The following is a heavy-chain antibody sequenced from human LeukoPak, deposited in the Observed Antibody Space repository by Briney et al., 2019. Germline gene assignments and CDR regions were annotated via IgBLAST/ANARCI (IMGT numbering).Heavy chain of an antibody. J-gene: IGHJ4*02. CDR3: ARNLPAADY. Sequence: PGGSLRLSCAASAFSLNAYNMNWVRQAPGKGLEWVSSISYTGNYIYYADSVKGRLTLSRDNAKNSLYLQMNSLRAEDTAVYYCARNLPAADYWGQGTLVTVSS. CDR2: ISYTGNYI. V-gene: IGHV3-21*03. CDR1: AFSLNAYN. D-gene: IGHD2-2*01.